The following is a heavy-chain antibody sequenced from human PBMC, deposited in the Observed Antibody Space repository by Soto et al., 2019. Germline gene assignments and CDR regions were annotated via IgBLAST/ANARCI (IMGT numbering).Heavy chain of an antibody. D-gene: IGHD3-22*01. J-gene: IGHJ5*02. CDR2: IVVGSGNT. V-gene: IGHV1-58*01. CDR3: ASESRSGYLGWFDP. CDR1: GFTFTSSA. Sequence: QMQLVQSGPEVKKPGTSVKVSCKASGFTFTSSAVQWVRQARGQRLEWIGWIVVGSGNTNYAQKFQERVTITRDMSTSTAYMELSSRRSEDTAVYYCASESRSGYLGWFDPWGQGTLVTVSS.